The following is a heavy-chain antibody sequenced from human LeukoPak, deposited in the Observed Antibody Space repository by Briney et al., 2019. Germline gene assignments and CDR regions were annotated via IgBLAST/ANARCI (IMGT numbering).Heavy chain of an antibody. V-gene: IGHV5-51*01. J-gene: IGHJ3*02. CDR3: ARQLGITDAFDI. D-gene: IGHD7-27*01. Sequence: GESLKISCKGSGYTFTDYWIGWVRQMPGKGLEWMGIIYPGDSETRYSPSFQGQVSISADKSVSAAYLQWSSLKASDTAMYYCARQLGITDAFDIWGQGTVVTVSS. CDR1: GYTFTDYW. CDR2: IYPGDSET.